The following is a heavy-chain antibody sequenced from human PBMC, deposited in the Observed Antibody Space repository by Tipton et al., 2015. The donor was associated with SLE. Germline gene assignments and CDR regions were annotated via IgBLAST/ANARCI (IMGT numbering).Heavy chain of an antibody. D-gene: IGHD6-19*01. V-gene: IGHV4-39*07. CDR3: AEGQWLVRS. CDR1: GDSISSSNYH. J-gene: IGHJ5*02. Sequence: TLSLTCTVSGDSISSSNYHWGWIRQPPGKTLQWIGSIYYTGTTYYNPAIKSRVTISVDTSKNHFSLKLTSVTAADTAMYYCAEGQWLVRSWGQGTLVTVSS. CDR2: IYYTGTT.